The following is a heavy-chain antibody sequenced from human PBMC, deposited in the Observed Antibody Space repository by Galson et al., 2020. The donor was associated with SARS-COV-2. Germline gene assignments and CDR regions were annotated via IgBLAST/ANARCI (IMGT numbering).Heavy chain of an antibody. CDR3: ARVQPVLEWLLSYYYYYYMDV. D-gene: IGHD3-3*01. J-gene: IGHJ6*03. CDR1: GGTISSGDYY. CDR2: ISYSGST. V-gene: IGHV4-30-4*01. Sequence: SETLSLTCTVSGGTISSGDYYWSWIRQPPGQGLEWIGYISYSGSTYYNPSLKSRVTISVDTSKNQFSLKLSSVTAADTAVYYCARVQPVLEWLLSYYYYYYMDVWGKGTTVTVSS.